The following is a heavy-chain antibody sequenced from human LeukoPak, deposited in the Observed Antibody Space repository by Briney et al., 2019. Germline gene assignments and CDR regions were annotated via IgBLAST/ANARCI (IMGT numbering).Heavy chain of an antibody. J-gene: IGHJ4*02. V-gene: IGHV3-53*01. Sequence: GGSLRLSCAASGFTFDDYAMHWVRQAPGKGLEWVSLIYSGGSTYYADSVKGRFTISRDNSKNTLYLQMNSLRAEDTAVYYCARRAGGYSHPYDYWGQGILVTVSS. CDR2: IYSGGST. CDR3: ARRAGGYSHPYDY. CDR1: GFTFDDYA. D-gene: IGHD4-23*01.